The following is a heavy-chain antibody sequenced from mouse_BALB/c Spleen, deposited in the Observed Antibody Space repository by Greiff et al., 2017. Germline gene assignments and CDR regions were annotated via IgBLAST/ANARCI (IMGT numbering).Heavy chain of an antibody. V-gene: IGHV5-4*02. J-gene: IGHJ3*01. CDR3: ARAGDYDWFAY. CDR1: GFTFSDYY. CDR2: ISDGGSYT. D-gene: IGHD2-4*01. Sequence: EVKVVESGGGLVKPGGSLKLSCAASGFTFSDYYMYWVRQTPEKRLEWVATISDGGSYTYYPDSVKGRFTISRDNAKNNLYLQMSSLKSEDTAMYYCARAGDYDWFAYWGQGTLVTVSA.